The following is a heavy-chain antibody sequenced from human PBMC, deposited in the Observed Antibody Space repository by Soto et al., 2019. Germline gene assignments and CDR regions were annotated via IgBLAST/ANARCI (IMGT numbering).Heavy chain of an antibody. Sequence: EVQLLESGGGLVQPGGSLRLSCAASGFTFSSYAMSWVRQAPGKGLEWVSAISGSGGSTYYADSVKGRFTISRDNSKNTLYLQMNNLRAEDTAVYYCARKGGYYYYMDVWGKGTTVTVS. CDR1: GFTFSSYA. CDR3: ARKGGYYYYMDV. D-gene: IGHD3-16*01. J-gene: IGHJ6*03. CDR2: ISGSGGST. V-gene: IGHV3-23*01.